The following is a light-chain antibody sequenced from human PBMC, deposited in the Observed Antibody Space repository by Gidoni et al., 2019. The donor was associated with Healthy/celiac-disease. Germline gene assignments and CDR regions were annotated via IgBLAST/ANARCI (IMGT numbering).Light chain of an antibody. CDR3: QQRSNWPLT. Sequence: IVSTQSPATLSLSPGERATLSCRASQSVSSYLAWYQQKPGQAPRLLIYDASNRATGIPARFSGSGSGTDFTLTISSLEPEDFAVYYCQQRSNWPLTFGGXTKVEIK. CDR1: QSVSSY. CDR2: DAS. J-gene: IGKJ4*01. V-gene: IGKV3-11*01.